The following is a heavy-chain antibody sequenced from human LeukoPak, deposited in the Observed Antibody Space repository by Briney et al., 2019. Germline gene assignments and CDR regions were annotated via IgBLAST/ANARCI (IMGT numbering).Heavy chain of an antibody. CDR1: GLTFISYA. V-gene: IGHV3-30-3*01. D-gene: IGHD3-22*01. CDR3: ARPNYYDSSGYADY. Sequence: GGSWGLSGAAPGLTFISYAMNWFGQPPGKGLDWVAVISYDGSNKYYADSVKGRFTISRDNSKNTLYLQMNSLRAEDTAVYYCARPNYYDSSGYADYWGQGTLVTVSS. CDR2: ISYDGSNK. J-gene: IGHJ4*02.